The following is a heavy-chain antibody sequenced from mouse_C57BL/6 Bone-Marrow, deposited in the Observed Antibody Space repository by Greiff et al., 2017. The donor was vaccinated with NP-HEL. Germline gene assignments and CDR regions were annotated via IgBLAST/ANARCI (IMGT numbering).Heavy chain of an antibody. J-gene: IGHJ4*01. CDR2: IDPENGDT. CDR1: GFNIKDDY. Sequence: VQLQQSGAELVRPGASVKLSCTASGFNIKDDYMHWVKQRPEQGLEWIGWIDPENGDTEYASKFQGKATITADTSSNTAYLQISSLTSEDTAVYYCTTVNTVNGNAMDYWGQGTSVTVSS. V-gene: IGHV14-4*01. D-gene: IGHD1-1*01. CDR3: TTVNTVNGNAMDY.